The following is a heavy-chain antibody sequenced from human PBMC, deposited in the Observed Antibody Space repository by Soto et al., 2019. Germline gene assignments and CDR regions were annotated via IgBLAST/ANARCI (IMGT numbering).Heavy chain of an antibody. Sequence: QVQLVESGGGVVQPGRSLRLSCAASGFTFSSYAMHWVRQAPGKGLEWVAVISYDGGNKYYADSVKGRFTISRDNSKNTLYLPINRLIAEDTAVYYCARPDYGSGSYTDYWGQGTLVTVSS. J-gene: IGHJ4*02. CDR2: ISYDGGNK. D-gene: IGHD3-10*01. V-gene: IGHV3-30-3*01. CDR3: ARPDYGSGSYTDY. CDR1: GFTFSSYA.